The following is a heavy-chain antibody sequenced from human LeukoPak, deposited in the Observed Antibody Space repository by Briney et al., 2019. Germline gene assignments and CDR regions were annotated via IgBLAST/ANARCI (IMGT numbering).Heavy chain of an antibody. Sequence: GGSLRLSCAASGFTFSSYAMSWVRQAPGKGLEWVSAISGSGGSTYYADSVKGRFTISRDNSKNTLYLQMNSLRAEDTAVYYCAKDDSYHYDSSGYYTFDYWGQGTLVTVSS. J-gene: IGHJ4*02. V-gene: IGHV3-23*01. D-gene: IGHD3-22*01. CDR1: GFTFSSYA. CDR2: ISGSGGST. CDR3: AKDDSYHYDSSGYYTFDY.